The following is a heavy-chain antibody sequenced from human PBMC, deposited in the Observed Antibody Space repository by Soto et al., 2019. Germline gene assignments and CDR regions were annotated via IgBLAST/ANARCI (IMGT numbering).Heavy chain of an antibody. V-gene: IGHV3-48*01. J-gene: IGHJ4*02. CDR3: ASGSGRGYWLIDY. Sequence: GGSLRLSCAASGFTFSSYSMNWVRQAPGKGLECVSFISSSSTSIHYADSVQGRFTISRDNAKNSLYLQISSLRAEDTAVYYCASGSGRGYWLIDYGGQGTLVTVSS. CDR1: GFTFSSYS. D-gene: IGHD3-9*01. CDR2: ISSSSTSI.